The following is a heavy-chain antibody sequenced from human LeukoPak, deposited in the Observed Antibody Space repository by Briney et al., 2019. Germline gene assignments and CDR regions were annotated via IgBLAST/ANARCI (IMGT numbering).Heavy chain of an antibody. CDR3: ARSPVGFCGGGSCYYNSDHYYYMDV. Sequence: AGGSLRLSCAASGLLFSNYHMNWVRQAPGKGLECVSYISGNNKIIYYADSVKGRFTISRDNAENSVFLQMNSLRVEDSAVYYCARSPVGFCGGGSCYYNSDHYYYMDVWGKGTTVTVSS. V-gene: IGHV3-48*04. CDR1: GLLFSNYH. J-gene: IGHJ6*03. CDR2: ISGNNKII. D-gene: IGHD2-15*01.